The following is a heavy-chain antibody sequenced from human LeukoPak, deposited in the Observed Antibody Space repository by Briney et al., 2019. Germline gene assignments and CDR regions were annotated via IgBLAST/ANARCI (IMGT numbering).Heavy chain of an antibody. J-gene: IGHJ6*03. V-gene: IGHV3-43*01. Sequence: PGGSLRLSCAASGFTFDDYTMHWVRQAPGKGLEWVSLISWDGGSTYYADSVKGRFTISRDYSKNTLYLQMNRLRAEDTAVYYCARVASYGDHANYYYYYMDVWGKGTTVTVSS. CDR3: ARVASYGDHANYYYYYMDV. CDR1: GFTFDDYT. CDR2: ISWDGGST. D-gene: IGHD4-17*01.